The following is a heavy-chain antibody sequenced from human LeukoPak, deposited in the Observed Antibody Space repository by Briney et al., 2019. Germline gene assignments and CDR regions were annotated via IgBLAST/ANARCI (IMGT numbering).Heavy chain of an antibody. V-gene: IGHV3-30*02. D-gene: IGHD3-22*01. CDR1: GFTFSSYG. CDR2: IRYDGSNE. J-gene: IGHJ4*02. Sequence: PGGSLRLSCAASGFTFSSYGMHWVRQAPGKGLEWVSFIRYDGSNEYYADSVRGRFTISRDNSKNTLYLQMNSLRAEDTAVYYCTTGADSSGYYYVNGDYWGQGTLVTVSS. CDR3: TTGADSSGYYYVNGDY.